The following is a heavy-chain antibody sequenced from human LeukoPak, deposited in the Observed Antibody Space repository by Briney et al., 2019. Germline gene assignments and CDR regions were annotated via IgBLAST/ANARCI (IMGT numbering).Heavy chain of an antibody. CDR2: INHSGST. CDR3: ARNPAFDI. Sequence: PSETLSLTCAVYGGSFSGYYWSWIRQPPGKGLEWIGEINHSGSTNYNPSLKSRVTISVDTSKNQFSLKLSSATAADTAVYYCARNPAFDIWGQGTMVTVSS. V-gene: IGHV4-34*01. J-gene: IGHJ3*02. D-gene: IGHD1-14*01. CDR1: GGSFSGYY.